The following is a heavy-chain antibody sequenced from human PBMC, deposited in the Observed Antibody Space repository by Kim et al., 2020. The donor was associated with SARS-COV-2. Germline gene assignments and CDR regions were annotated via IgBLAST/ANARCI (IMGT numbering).Heavy chain of an antibody. Sequence: GGSLRLSCAASGFNFMGYVMHWVRQAPGRGLEYLSAISTNGGSTYYANSVKGRFTISRDNSKNTMHLQMGSLRVEDTAVYFCAREPYLYSYGHPYFDSWGQGTLVTVSS. J-gene: IGHJ4*02. V-gene: IGHV3-64*01. CDR1: GFNFMGYV. D-gene: IGHD3-10*01. CDR3: AREPYLYSYGHPYFDS. CDR2: ISTNGGST.